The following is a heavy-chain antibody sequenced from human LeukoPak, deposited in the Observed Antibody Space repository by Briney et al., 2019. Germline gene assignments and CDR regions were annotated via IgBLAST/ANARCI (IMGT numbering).Heavy chain of an antibody. Sequence: SETLSLTCTVSGGSISSSSYYWGWIRQPPGKGLEWIGSIYYSGSTYYNPSLKSRVTISVDTSKNQFSLKLSSVTAADTAVYYCARPKSQYYSNYVDYWGQGTLVTVSS. D-gene: IGHD4-11*01. CDR1: GGSISSSSYY. CDR2: IYYSGST. CDR3: ARPKSQYYSNYVDY. V-gene: IGHV4-39*01. J-gene: IGHJ4*02.